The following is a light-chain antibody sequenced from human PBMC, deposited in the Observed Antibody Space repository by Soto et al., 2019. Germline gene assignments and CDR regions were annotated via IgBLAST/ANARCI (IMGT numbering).Light chain of an antibody. V-gene: IGKV1-5*03. J-gene: IGKJ1*01. CDR2: KAS. Sequence: DIQMTQSPSTLSAYVGDRVTITCRASQSIDTWLAWYQQKPGKAPKVLIHKASSSESGVPLRFSGSGSGTEFTLTISSLQPDEFATYICQKYHSYPWTFGHGTKVEIK. CDR1: QSIDTW. CDR3: QKYHSYPWT.